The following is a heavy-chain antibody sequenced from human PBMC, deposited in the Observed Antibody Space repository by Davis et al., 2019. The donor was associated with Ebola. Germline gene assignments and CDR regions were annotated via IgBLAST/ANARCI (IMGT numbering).Heavy chain of an antibody. J-gene: IGHJ3*02. CDR3: VKDSSNIWFDI. V-gene: IGHV3-23*01. Sequence: GESLKISCAASGFTFSSYAMSWVRQAPGKGLEWVSTFGTGGDTYYAASVKGRFAISRDNSRGTLYLQMNSLRVEDTAIYYCVKDSSNIWFDIWGQGTLVTVSS. CDR2: FGTGGDT. CDR1: GFTFSSYA. D-gene: IGHD2/OR15-2a*01.